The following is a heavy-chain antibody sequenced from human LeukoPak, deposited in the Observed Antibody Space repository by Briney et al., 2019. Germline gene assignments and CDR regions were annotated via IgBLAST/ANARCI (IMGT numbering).Heavy chain of an antibody. Sequence: SETLSLTCTVSGGSISSYYWSWIRQPPGKGLEWIGYIYHSGSTYYNPSLKSRVTISVDRSKNQFSLKLSSVTAADTAVYYCAREGPRPAAHAFDIWGQGTMVTVSS. D-gene: IGHD2-2*01. CDR2: IYHSGST. J-gene: IGHJ3*02. CDR1: GGSISSYY. CDR3: AREGPRPAAHAFDI. V-gene: IGHV4-59*12.